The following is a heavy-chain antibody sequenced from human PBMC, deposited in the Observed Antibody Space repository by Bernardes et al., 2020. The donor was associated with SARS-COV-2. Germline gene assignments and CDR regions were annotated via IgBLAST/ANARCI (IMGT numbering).Heavy chain of an antibody. D-gene: IGHD6-19*01. V-gene: IGHV5-51*01. Sequence: GESLKISCQGSGYSFTSNWIAWVRQMPGKGLEWMGFIFPADSDTRYSPSFQDQVTISADKSINTAYLHWSSLKASDSAMYYCARGARRGGWSEGGYDYWGQGALVAVSS. J-gene: IGHJ4*02. CDR2: IFPADSDT. CDR3: ARGARRGGWSEGGYDY. CDR1: GYSFTSNW.